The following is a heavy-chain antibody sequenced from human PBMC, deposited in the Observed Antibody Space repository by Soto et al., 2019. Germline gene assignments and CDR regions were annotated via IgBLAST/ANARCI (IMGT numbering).Heavy chain of an antibody. CDR1: GYTFTSYG. V-gene: IGHV1-18*04. D-gene: IGHD6-13*01. CDR2: ISAYNGNT. Sequence: QVQLVQSGAEVKKPGASVKVSCKASGYTFTSYGISWVRXAXGQGLXXMGWISAYNGNTNYAQKLQGRVTMTTDTSTSTAYMELRSLRADDTAVYYXAXXFIAAAXXVSPPTDYWGQGTLVTVSS. J-gene: IGHJ4*02. CDR3: AXXFIAAAXXVSPPTDY.